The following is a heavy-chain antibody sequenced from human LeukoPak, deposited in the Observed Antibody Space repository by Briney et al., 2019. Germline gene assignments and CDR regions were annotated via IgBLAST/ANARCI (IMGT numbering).Heavy chain of an antibody. CDR1: GGSFSGYY. J-gene: IGHJ5*02. CDR3: ARRLLGYSKKFDP. Sequence: SETLSLTCAVYGGSFSGYYWSWIRQPPGKGLEWIGEINHSGSTNYNPSLKSRVTISVDTSKNQFSLKLSSVTAADTAVYYCARRLLGYSKKFDPWGQGTLVTVSS. V-gene: IGHV4-34*01. CDR2: INHSGST. D-gene: IGHD3-10*02.